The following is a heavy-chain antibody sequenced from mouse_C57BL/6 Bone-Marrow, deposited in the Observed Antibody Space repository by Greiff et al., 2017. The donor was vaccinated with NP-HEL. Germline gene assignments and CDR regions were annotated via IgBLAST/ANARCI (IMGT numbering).Heavy chain of an antibody. Sequence: QVQLQQPGAELVKPGASVKLSCKASGYTFTSYWMHWVKQRPGQGLEWIGMIHPNSGSTNYNEKFKSKATLTVDKSSSTAYMQLSSLTSEDSAVYYCATSSYYGSSYSDFWGQGTTLTVSS. CDR3: ATSSYYGSSYSDF. D-gene: IGHD1-1*01. CDR1: GYTFTSYW. J-gene: IGHJ2*01. CDR2: IHPNSGST. V-gene: IGHV1-64*01.